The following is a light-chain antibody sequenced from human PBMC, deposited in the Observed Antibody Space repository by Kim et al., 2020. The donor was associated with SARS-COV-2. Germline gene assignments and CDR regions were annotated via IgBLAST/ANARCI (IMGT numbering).Light chain of an antibody. CDR3: QAWDSSTKVV. Sequence: SCELTQPPSVSVSPGQTASITCSGDKLGDKYACWYQQKPGQSPVLVIYQDSKRPSGIPERFSGPNSGNTATLTISGTQAMDEADYYCQAWDSSTKVVFGGGTQLTVL. CDR1: KLGDKY. CDR2: QDS. V-gene: IGLV3-1*01. J-gene: IGLJ2*01.